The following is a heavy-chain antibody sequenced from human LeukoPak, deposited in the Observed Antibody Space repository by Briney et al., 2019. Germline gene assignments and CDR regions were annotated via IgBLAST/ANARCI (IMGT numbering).Heavy chain of an antibody. V-gene: IGHV7-4-1*02. CDR1: GYTFTSYA. D-gene: IGHD6-19*01. Sequence: GASVKVSCKASGYTFTSYAMNWVRQAPGQGLEWMGWINTNTGNPTYAQGFTGRFVFSLDTSVSTAYLQISSLKAEDTAVYYCARDRNSQWLVRTGERSPDYWGQGTLVTVSS. CDR3: ARDRNSQWLVRTGERSPDY. J-gene: IGHJ4*02. CDR2: INTNTGNP.